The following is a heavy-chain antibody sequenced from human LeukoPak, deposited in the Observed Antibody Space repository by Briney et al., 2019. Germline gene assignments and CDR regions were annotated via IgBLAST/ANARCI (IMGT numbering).Heavy chain of an antibody. CDR2: IYYGGST. Sequence: SETLSLTCTVSGCSISSYYLSWIRQPPGKGLEWIGNIYYGGSTNYNPPLKSRVTISVDTSKNQFSLKLSSVTAADTAVYYCARDGDGEWELLGYWGQGTLVTVSS. V-gene: IGHV4-59*01. CDR3: ARDGDGEWELLGY. D-gene: IGHD1-26*01. CDR1: GCSISSYY. J-gene: IGHJ4*02.